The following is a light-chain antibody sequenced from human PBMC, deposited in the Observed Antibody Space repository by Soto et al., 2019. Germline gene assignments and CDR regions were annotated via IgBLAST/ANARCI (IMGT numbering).Light chain of an antibody. J-gene: IGKJ1*01. Sequence: EIVVTQSPGPLYLSPGERATLSCRASQSVSSSYLAWYQQKPGQAPRLLIYGASSRATGIPDRFSGSGSGTDFTLTISRLEPEDFAVYYCQQYGSSPRTFGQGTKVEIK. CDR3: QQYGSSPRT. V-gene: IGKV3-20*01. CDR1: QSVSSSY. CDR2: GAS.